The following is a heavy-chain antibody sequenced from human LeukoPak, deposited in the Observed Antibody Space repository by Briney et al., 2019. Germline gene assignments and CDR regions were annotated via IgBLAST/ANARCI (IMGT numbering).Heavy chain of an antibody. D-gene: IGHD4-11*01. CDR1: GFTFSIYW. CDR2: IKQDGTEK. V-gene: IGHV3-7*01. J-gene: IGHJ4*02. Sequence: GGTLRLSYAASGFTFSIYWMTWVRQAPGKGLEWVANIKQDGTEKYYVGSVKGRFTISRDNAKNSLFLQMDSLRADDTAVYYCARQSYDDYHYPDYWGQGSLVTVSS. CDR3: ARQSYDDYHYPDY.